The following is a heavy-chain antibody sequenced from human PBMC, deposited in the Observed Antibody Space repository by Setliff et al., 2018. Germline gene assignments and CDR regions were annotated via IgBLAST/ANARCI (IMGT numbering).Heavy chain of an antibody. CDR3: ARAPGRNIRGDY. J-gene: IGHJ4*02. D-gene: IGHD3-10*01. CDR1: GESIRSNNW. V-gene: IGHV4-4*02. Sequence: SETLSLTCTVSGESIRSNNWWNWVRQPPGKGLEWIGDIYQSGTTNYNPSLKSRVTISADTSKNQFSLKLKSVTAADTAVYYCARAPGRNIRGDYWGQGTPVTVSS. CDR2: IYQSGTT.